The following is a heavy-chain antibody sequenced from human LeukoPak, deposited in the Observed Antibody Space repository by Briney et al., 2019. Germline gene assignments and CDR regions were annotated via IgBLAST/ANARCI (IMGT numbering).Heavy chain of an antibody. Sequence: GGSLRLSCAASGFTLSIYWMHWVRQAPGKGLLWVSRINSDGSSRSYADSVKGRFTISRDNAKNTLYLQMNSLRAEDMAVYYCARDTSRSRFDPWGQGTLVTVSS. CDR1: GFTLSIYW. CDR2: INSDGSSR. V-gene: IGHV3-74*01. CDR3: ARDTSRSRFDP. J-gene: IGHJ5*02. D-gene: IGHD2-2*01.